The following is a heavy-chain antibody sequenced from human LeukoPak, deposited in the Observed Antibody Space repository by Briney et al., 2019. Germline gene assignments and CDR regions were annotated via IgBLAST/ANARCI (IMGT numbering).Heavy chain of an antibody. D-gene: IGHD3-10*01. CDR1: GFTFSDAW. CDR3: TWITTVQGAIGY. Sequence: GGSLRLSCAASGFTFSDAWMSWVRQAPGKGLEWVGRIISKGAGGTTVYAAFVNGRFTISREDSKNTLRLQMNSLRSEDTAVYYCTWITTVQGAIGYWGQGTLVTVSS. V-gene: IGHV3-15*01. CDR2: IISKGAGGTT. J-gene: IGHJ4*02.